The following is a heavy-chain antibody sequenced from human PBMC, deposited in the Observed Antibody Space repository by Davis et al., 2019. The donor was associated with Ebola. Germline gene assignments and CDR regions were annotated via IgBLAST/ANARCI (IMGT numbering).Heavy chain of an antibody. D-gene: IGHD3-10*01. V-gene: IGHV4-39*07. CDR2: INHSGST. J-gene: IGHJ6*02. CDR3: ARGGSGGYGMDV. Sequence: SDTLSLTCTVSGGSISSGTYYWSWIRQPPGKGLEWIGEINHSGSTNYNPSLKSRVTISVDTSKNQFSLKLSSVTAADTAVYYCARGGSGGYGMDVWGQGTTVTVSS. CDR1: GGSISSGTYY.